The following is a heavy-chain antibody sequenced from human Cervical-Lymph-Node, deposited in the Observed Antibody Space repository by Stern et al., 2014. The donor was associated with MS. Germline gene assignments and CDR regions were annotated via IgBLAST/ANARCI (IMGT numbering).Heavy chain of an antibody. CDR2: IYNSGST. V-gene: IGHV4-61*02. D-gene: IGHD1-26*01. CDR3: ARDDAVGATRYHYAMDV. J-gene: IGHJ6*02. Sequence: QVQLQESGPGLVKPSQTLALTCTVSGGPIGSGTYYWSWIRQPAGKGLEWIGRIYNSGSTSYNPSLKSHVTMSLKTSKNQVPLKLSSVTAADTAVYYCARDDAVGATRYHYAMDVWGQGTTVTVSS. CDR1: GGPIGSGTYY.